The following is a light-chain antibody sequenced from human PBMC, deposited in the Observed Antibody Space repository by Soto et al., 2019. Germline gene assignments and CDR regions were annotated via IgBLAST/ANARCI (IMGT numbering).Light chain of an antibody. CDR3: QQRSNWPPTWT. CDR2: DAS. Sequence: EIVLTQSPATLSLSPGERATLSCRASQSVSRYLAWYQHKPGQAPRLLIYDASKRATGIPARFSGSGSGTDFTLTISSLEPEDFAVDYCQQRSNWPPTWTFGQGTRVEIK. CDR1: QSVSRY. V-gene: IGKV3-11*01. J-gene: IGKJ1*01.